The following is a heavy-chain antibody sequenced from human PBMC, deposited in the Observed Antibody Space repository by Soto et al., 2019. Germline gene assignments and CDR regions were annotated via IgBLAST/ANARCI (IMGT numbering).Heavy chain of an antibody. V-gene: IGHV4-4*07. J-gene: IGHJ4*02. CDR1: GGSFGSYY. Sequence: SETLSLTCTVSGGSFGSYYWSWIRQPAGKGLEWIGRIYTSGSTNYNPSLKSRVAMSVDTSKNQFSLKLSSVTAADTAVYYCAGDLRGYFDYWGQGTLVTVSS. CDR3: AGDLRGYFDY. CDR2: IYTSGST.